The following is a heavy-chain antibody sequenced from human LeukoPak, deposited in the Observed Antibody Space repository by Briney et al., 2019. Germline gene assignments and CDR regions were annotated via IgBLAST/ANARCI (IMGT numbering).Heavy chain of an antibody. V-gene: IGHV4-38-2*02. CDR1: GYSISSAYY. CDR2: IYYSGST. Sequence: PSETLSLTCTVSGYSISSAYYWGWIRQPPGKGLEWIGSIYYSGSTYYNPSLKSRVTISVDTSKNQFSLKLSSVTAADTAVYYCARTANYYYYYLDVWGKGTTVTISS. J-gene: IGHJ6*03. CDR3: ARTANYYYYYLDV.